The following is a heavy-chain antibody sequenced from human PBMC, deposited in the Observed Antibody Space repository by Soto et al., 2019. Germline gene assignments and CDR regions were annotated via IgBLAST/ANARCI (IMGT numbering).Heavy chain of an antibody. D-gene: IGHD2-15*01. Sequence: GASVKVSCKASGYTFTSYGISWVRQAPGQGLEWMGWISAYNGNTNYAQKLQGRVTMTTDTSTSTAYMELRSLRSDDTAVYYCARDYVVVVAATQGSDYNYCGMDVWGQGTSDTVSS. CDR2: ISAYNGNT. J-gene: IGHJ6*02. CDR3: ARDYVVVVAATQGSDYNYCGMDV. V-gene: IGHV1-18*01. CDR1: GYTFTSYG.